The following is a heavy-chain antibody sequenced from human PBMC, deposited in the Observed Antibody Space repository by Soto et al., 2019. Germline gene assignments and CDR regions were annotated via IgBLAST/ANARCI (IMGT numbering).Heavy chain of an antibody. CDR3: ARVSWGYEYGF. J-gene: IGHJ4*02. CDR1: GYTFTSYA. Sequence: QVPLVQSGAEVKKLGASVKVSCKASGYTFTSYAMHWVRQAPGQRLEWMGWINAGNGNTKYSQKFQGRVTITRDTSASTAYMELSSLRSEDTAVYYCARVSWGYEYGFWGQGTLVTVSS. D-gene: IGHD5-12*01. CDR2: INAGNGNT. V-gene: IGHV1-3*01.